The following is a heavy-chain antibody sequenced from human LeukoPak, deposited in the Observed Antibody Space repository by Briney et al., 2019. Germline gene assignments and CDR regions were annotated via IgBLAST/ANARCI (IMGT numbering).Heavy chain of an antibody. CDR2: IYYSGNT. J-gene: IGHJ4*02. D-gene: IGHD2-21*02. V-gene: IGHV4-59*01. Sequence: SETLSLTCTVSDGSISSYYWSWIRQPPGKGLEWIGYIYYSGNTNSNPYLKSRVTISVDTSKNQFSLKLSSVTAADTAVYYCAIFTDYYFDYWGQGTLVTVSS. CDR1: DGSISSYY. CDR3: AIFTDYYFDY.